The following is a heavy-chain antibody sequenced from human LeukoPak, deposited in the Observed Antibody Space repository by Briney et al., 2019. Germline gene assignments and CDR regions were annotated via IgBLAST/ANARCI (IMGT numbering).Heavy chain of an antibody. CDR2: IIPILGIA. CDR1: GGTFSSYA. CDR3: ARVIVGATGYYFDY. J-gene: IGHJ4*02. D-gene: IGHD1-26*01. V-gene: IGHV1-69*04. Sequence: SVKVSRKASGGTFSSYAISWVRQAPGQGLEWMGRIIPILGIANYAQKFQGRVTITADKSTSTDYMELSSLRSEDTAVYYCARVIVGATGYYFDYWGQGTLVTVSS.